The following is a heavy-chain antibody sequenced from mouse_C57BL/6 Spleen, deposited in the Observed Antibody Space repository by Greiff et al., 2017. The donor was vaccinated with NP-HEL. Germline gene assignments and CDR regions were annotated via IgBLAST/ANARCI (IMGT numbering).Heavy chain of an antibody. CDR2: INPSNGGT. Sequence: QVQLQQPGTKLVKPGASVKLSCKASGYTFTSYWMHWVKQRPGQGLEWIGNINPSNGGTNYNEKFKSKATLTVDKSSSTAYMQHSSLTSEDSAVYYCAKDWVYYSNYALCDYWGQGTTLTVSS. CDR3: AKDWVYYSNYALCDY. CDR1: GYTFTSYW. J-gene: IGHJ2*01. V-gene: IGHV1-53*01. D-gene: IGHD2-5*01.